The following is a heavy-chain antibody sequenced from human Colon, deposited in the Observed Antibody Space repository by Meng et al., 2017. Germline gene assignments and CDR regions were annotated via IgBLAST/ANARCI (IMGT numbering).Heavy chain of an antibody. Sequence: VPVHEAGTGLVTPSANLYLSCTVPWASGSSDRYYWSLIRQSPGKGLDGIGYIYYTGNTNYNPSLASRVSLSLDTSKNHFSLHLTSVTAADTAIYYCARVNGDFDDAWFDPWGQGTLVTVSS. J-gene: IGHJ5*02. CDR1: WASGSSDRYY. V-gene: IGHV4-61*03. CDR2: IYYTGNT. D-gene: IGHD4-17*01. CDR3: ARVNGDFDDAWFDP.